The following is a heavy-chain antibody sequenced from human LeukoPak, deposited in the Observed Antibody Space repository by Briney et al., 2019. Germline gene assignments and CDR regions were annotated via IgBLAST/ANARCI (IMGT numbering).Heavy chain of an antibody. CDR2: IIPIFGTA. CDR3: ARIILGTTGQYDALDI. CDR1: GGTFSSYA. J-gene: IGHJ3*02. D-gene: IGHD1-1*01. Sequence: SVKVSCKASGGTFSSYAISWVRQAPGQGLEWMGGIIPIFGTANYAQKFQGRVTITADESTSTAYMELSSLRSEDTAVYYCARIILGTTGQYDALDIWGQGTMVTVSS. V-gene: IGHV1-69*13.